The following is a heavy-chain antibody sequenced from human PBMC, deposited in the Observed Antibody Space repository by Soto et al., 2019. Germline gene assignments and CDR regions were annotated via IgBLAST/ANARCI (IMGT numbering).Heavy chain of an antibody. CDR3: ARQLAYCGGDCFTEPVDY. V-gene: IGHV1-2*02. J-gene: IGHJ4*02. Sequence: QAQLVQSGAEVKKPGASXXXXXXXSGYTFTGYXMXXXXXAPGQGLEWMGWINPNSGDTKYAQKFRGRVTMTRDTSITTAYMELKMLTSDDTAVYYCARQLAYCGGDCFTEPVDYWGQGTLVTVSS. CDR2: INPNSGDT. CDR1: GYTFTGYX. D-gene: IGHD2-21*02.